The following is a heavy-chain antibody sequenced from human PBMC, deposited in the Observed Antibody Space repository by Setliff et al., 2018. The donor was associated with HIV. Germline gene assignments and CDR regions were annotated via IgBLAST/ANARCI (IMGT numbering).Heavy chain of an antibody. CDR1: SGSVSRSDYY. Sequence: SETLSLTCTVSSGSVSRSDYYWGWIRQPPGKGLQWIGSIYYRGSTYYNPSLKSRVTVSVDTSKNQFSLKLRSVTAADTALYYCARGRYRSRWYASDHYYIDVWGKGTTVTVSS. J-gene: IGHJ6*03. D-gene: IGHD6-13*01. V-gene: IGHV4-39*01. CDR2: IYYRGST. CDR3: ARGRYRSRWYASDHYYIDV.